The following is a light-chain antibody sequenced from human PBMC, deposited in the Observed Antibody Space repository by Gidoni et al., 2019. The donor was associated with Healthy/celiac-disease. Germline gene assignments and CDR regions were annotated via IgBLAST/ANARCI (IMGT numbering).Light chain of an antibody. CDR3: MQALQTPT. CDR1: QSLLHSNGYNY. J-gene: IGKJ1*01. Sequence: DIVMTQSPLSLPVTPGEPASISCRSSQSLLHSNGYNYLDWYLQKPGQSPQLLIYLGSNRASGVPDRFSGSGSGTDFTLKISRVEAEDVGVYYCMQALQTPTFVQXTKVEIK. CDR2: LGS. V-gene: IGKV2-28*01.